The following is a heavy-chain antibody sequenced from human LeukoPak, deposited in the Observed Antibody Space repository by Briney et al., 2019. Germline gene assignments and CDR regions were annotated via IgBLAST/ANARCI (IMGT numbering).Heavy chain of an antibody. Sequence: SQTLSLTCTVSGGSISSGGYYWSWIRQHPGKGLEWIGYIYYSGSTYHNPSLKSRVTISVDTSKNQFSLKLSSVTAADTAVYYCARGFVAAAGLDYYYMDVWGKGTTVTVSS. CDR2: IYYSGST. J-gene: IGHJ6*03. D-gene: IGHD6-13*01. CDR1: GGSISSGGYY. CDR3: ARGFVAAAGLDYYYMDV. V-gene: IGHV4-31*03.